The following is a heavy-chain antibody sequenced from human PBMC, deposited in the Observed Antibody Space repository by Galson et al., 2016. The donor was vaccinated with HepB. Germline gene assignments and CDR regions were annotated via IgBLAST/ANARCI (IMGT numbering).Heavy chain of an antibody. J-gene: IGHJ6*02. CDR3: AKDYSPDFWSGYRSEYYYGMDV. CDR2: ISGKGDNT. V-gene: IGHV3-23*01. Sequence: SLRLSCAAPGFTFGSFVMTWVRQPPGQGLEWVSAISGKGDNTYYTDSVKGRFTISRDNSKNTLYLQMNGVRAEDTAVYFCAKDYSPDFWSGYRSEYYYGMDVWGQGTTVTVSS. CDR1: GFTFGSFV. D-gene: IGHD3-3*01.